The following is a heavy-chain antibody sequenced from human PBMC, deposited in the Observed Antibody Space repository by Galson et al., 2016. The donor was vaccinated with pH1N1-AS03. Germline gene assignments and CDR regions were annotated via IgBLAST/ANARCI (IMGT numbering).Heavy chain of an antibody. CDR3: ARDRHPTGNLDY. CDR2: ISAYSGDT. J-gene: IGHJ4*02. Sequence: SVKVSCKASGYTFNLYGTSWVRQAPGQGLEWLGWISAYSGDTHYAQNFQGRVSMTTDTSTSTAYLELRSLVSDDTAVYFCARDRHPTGNLDYWGQGTPVIVSS. CDR1: GYTFNLYG. V-gene: IGHV1-18*01. D-gene: IGHD1-1*01.